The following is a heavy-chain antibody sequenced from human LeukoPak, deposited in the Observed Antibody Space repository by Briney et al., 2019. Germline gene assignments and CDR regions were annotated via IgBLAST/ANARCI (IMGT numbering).Heavy chain of an antibody. CDR3: ARQVRTGYDILTGRGYYYMDV. CDR1: GYSFTSYW. CDR2: IYPGDSDT. V-gene: IGHV5-51*01. D-gene: IGHD3-9*01. J-gene: IGHJ6*03. Sequence: GESLKISCKGSGYSFTSYWIGWVRPMTGKGLEWMGIIYPGDSDTRYSPSFQGQVTISADKSISTAYLQWSSLKASDTAMYYCARQVRTGYDILTGRGYYYMDVWGKGTTVTVSS.